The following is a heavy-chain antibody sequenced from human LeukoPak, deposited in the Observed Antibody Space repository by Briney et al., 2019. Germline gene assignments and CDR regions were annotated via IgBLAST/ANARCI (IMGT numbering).Heavy chain of an antibody. D-gene: IGHD2-15*01. J-gene: IGHJ4*02. Sequence: GGSLRLSCAASGFTFSSYWMSWVRQAPGKGLEWVANIKQDGSEKYYVDSVKGRFTISRDNAKNSLYLQMNSLRAEDTAVYYCARIGYCSGGSCYYQYFDYWGQGTLVTVSS. V-gene: IGHV3-7*01. CDR1: GFTFSSYW. CDR3: ARIGYCSGGSCYYQYFDY. CDR2: IKQDGSEK.